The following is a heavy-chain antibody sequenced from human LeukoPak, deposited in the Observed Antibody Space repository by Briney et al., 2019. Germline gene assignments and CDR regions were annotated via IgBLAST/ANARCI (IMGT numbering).Heavy chain of an antibody. D-gene: IGHD6-19*01. J-gene: IGHJ5*02. Sequence: SETLCLTCTVSGSSISSYCLSWIRQPPGKGLEWIGYIFYGGGTKYNLSLKSRVTISVDTSKNQFSLKLSSVTAADTAVYYCASQAVAGTWNWFDPWGQGTLVTVSS. CDR2: IFYGGGT. CDR3: ASQAVAGTWNWFDP. V-gene: IGHV4-59*08. CDR1: GSSISSYC.